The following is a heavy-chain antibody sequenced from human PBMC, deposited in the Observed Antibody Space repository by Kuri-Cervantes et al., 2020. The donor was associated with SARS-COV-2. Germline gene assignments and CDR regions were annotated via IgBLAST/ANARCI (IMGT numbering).Heavy chain of an antibody. D-gene: IGHD2-2*01. Sequence: GESLKISCAASGFTFSSYWMSWVRQAPGKGLEWVANIKQDGSEKYYVDSVKGRFTISRDNAKNSLYPQMNSLRAEDTAVYYCARANVVVPAAMGFDPWGQGTLVTVSS. CDR3: ARANVVVPAAMGFDP. CDR1: GFTFSSYW. J-gene: IGHJ5*02. V-gene: IGHV3-7*01. CDR2: IKQDGSEK.